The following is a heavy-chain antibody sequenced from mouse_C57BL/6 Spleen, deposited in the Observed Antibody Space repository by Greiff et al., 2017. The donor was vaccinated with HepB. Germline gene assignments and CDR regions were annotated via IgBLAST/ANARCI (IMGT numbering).Heavy chain of an antibody. CDR3: ALGDDYAMDY. CDR2: ISSGSSTI. J-gene: IGHJ4*01. Sequence: VQLKQSGGGLVKPGGSLKLSCAASGFTFSDYGMHWVRQAPEKGLEWVAYISSGSSTIYYADTVKGRFTISRDNAKNTLFLQMTSLRSEDTAMYYCALGDDYAMDYWGQGTSVTVSS. V-gene: IGHV5-17*01. CDR1: GFTFSDYG. D-gene: IGHD3-3*01.